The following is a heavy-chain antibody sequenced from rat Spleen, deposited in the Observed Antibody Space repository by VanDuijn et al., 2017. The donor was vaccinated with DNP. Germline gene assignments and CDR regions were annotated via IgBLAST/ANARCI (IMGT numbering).Heavy chain of an antibody. CDR1: GFTFSNYG. CDR3: ARQTLDYYDGYYHDFDY. Sequence: EVQLVESGGGVVQPGRSLKLSCAASGFTFSNYGMAWVRQAPTKGLECVATISYDGSRTYYRDSVKGRFSISRGNAKSTLYLQMDSLRSEYTATYYCARQTLDYYDGYYHDFDYWGQGVMVTVSS. CDR2: ISYDGSRT. V-gene: IGHV5-29*01. J-gene: IGHJ2*01. D-gene: IGHD1-12*03.